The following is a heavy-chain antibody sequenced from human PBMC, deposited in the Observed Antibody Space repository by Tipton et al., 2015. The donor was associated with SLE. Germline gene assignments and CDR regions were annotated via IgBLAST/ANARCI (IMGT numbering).Heavy chain of an antibody. CDR1: GFTFSNYG. CDR2: IWFDGTKE. D-gene: IGHD6-13*01. J-gene: IGHJ4*02. V-gene: IGHV3-33*03. Sequence: SLRLSCRASGFTFSNYGMFWVRQAPGKGLEWVALIWFDGTKENYADSVKGRFTISRDQSKNTLYLQMSSLRAEDTAIYYCAKAHYSSTWYIDFWGQGTLVTVSS. CDR3: AKAHYSSTWYIDF.